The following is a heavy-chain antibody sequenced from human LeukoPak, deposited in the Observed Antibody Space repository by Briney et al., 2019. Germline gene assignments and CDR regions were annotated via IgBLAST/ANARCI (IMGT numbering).Heavy chain of an antibody. Sequence: GGSLRLSCAASGFTFSSYSMNWVRQAPGKGLEWVSYISSSSSTIYYADSVKGRFTISRDNAKNALYLQMNTLRPEDPAVYYCARDHEYSSSLAGWFDAWGQGTLVTVS. J-gene: IGHJ5*02. CDR2: ISSSSSTI. D-gene: IGHD6-6*01. CDR3: ARDHEYSSSLAGWFDA. CDR1: GFTFSSYS. V-gene: IGHV3-48*04.